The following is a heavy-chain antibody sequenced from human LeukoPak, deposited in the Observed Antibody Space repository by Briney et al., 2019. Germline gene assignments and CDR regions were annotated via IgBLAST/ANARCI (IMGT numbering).Heavy chain of an antibody. V-gene: IGHV3-48*01. CDR3: ARDRSGSYYFVDAFDI. Sequence: PGGSLRLSCAASGFTFSSYAMSWVRQAPGKGLEWVSYISSSSSTIYYADSVKGRFTISRDNAKNSLYLQMNSLRAEDTAVYYCARDRSGSYYFVDAFDIWGQGTMVTVSS. CDR2: ISSSSSTI. CDR1: GFTFSSYA. D-gene: IGHD1-26*01. J-gene: IGHJ3*02.